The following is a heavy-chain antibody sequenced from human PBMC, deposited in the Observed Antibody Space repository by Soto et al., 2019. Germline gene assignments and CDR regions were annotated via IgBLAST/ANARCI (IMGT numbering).Heavy chain of an antibody. D-gene: IGHD6-13*01. CDR3: ARALAAAGTQPLDY. J-gene: IGHJ4*02. V-gene: IGHV3-33*01. CDR2: IWYDGSNK. Sequence: GGSLRLSXAASGFTFSSYGMHWVRQAPGKELKWVAVIWYDGSNKYYADSVKGRFTISRDNSKNTLYLQMNSLRAEDTALYYCARALAAAGTQPLDYWGQGTLVTVSS. CDR1: GFTFSSYG.